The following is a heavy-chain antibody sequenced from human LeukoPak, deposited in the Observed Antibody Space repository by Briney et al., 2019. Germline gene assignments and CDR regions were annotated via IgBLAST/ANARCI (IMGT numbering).Heavy chain of an antibody. CDR3: ASHDYYGSGSSN. Sequence: TFSSYAMSWIRQPPGKGLEWIGSIYYSGSTYFNPSLKSRVTISVDTSKNQFSLKLSSVTAADTAVYYCASHDYYGSGSSNWGQGTLVTVSS. CDR2: IYYSGST. V-gene: IGHV4-39*01. J-gene: IGHJ4*02. D-gene: IGHD3-10*01. CDR1: TFSSYA.